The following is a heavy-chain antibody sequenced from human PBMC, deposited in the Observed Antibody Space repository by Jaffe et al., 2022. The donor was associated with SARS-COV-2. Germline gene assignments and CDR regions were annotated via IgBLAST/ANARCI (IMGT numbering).Heavy chain of an antibody. V-gene: IGHV3-23*01. D-gene: IGHD2-15*01. Sequence: EVQLLESGGGLVQPGGSLRLSCAASGFTFSSYAMNWVRQAPGKGLEWVSIISGSGAETYYADSVKGRFTISRDNSKNTLYLQMNSLSAEDTAVYYCAKVFYYGSGGRGIDYWGQGTLVTVSS. J-gene: IGHJ4*02. CDR1: GFTFSSYA. CDR2: ISGSGAET. CDR3: AKVFYYGSGGRGIDY.